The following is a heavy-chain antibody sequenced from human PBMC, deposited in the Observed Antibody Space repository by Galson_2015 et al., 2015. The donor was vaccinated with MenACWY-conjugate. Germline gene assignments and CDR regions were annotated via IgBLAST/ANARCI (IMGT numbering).Heavy chain of an antibody. J-gene: IGHJ5*02. Sequence: SLRLSCAASGFVFSGYAMNWVRQAPGKGLECVSSISGSGGDIYYADSVKGRFTISKDFSQNTVHLQMDSLRAEDTAQYYCVKDRFGGGNWLDAWGQGTLVIVSS. CDR1: GFVFSGYA. D-gene: IGHD3-10*01. CDR3: VKDRFGGGNWLDA. CDR2: ISGSGGDI. V-gene: IGHV3-23*01.